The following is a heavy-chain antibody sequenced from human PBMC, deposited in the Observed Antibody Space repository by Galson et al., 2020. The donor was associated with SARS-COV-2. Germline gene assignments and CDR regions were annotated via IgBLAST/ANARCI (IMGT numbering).Heavy chain of an antibody. CDR1: GGSFSGYY. V-gene: IGHV4-34*01. CDR3: ARGWYYGSGSYID. Sequence: SETLSLTCAVYGGSFSGYYWSWIRQPPGKGLEWIGEINHSGSSNYNPSLKSRVTISVDTSKNQFSLKLSSVTAADTAVYYCARGWYYGSGSYIDWGQGTLVTVSS. J-gene: IGHJ4*02. CDR2: INHSGSS. D-gene: IGHD3-10*01.